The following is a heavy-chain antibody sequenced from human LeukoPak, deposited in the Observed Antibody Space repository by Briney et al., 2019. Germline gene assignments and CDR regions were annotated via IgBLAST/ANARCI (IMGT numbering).Heavy chain of an antibody. CDR3: AKDDPPGGEFDY. V-gene: IGHV3-23*01. CDR1: GFAFNRFA. J-gene: IGHJ4*02. Sequence: GGSLRLSCVGSGFAFNRFALSWVRQAPGKGLEWVSESTGSVGNSFYPDSVKGRFIISRDNSKNTLYLQMNSLRAEDTAVYYCAKDDPPGGEFDYWGQGTLVTVSS. CDR2: STGSVGNS.